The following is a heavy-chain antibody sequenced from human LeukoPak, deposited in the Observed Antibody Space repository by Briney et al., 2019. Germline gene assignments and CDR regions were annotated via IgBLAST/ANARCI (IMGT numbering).Heavy chain of an antibody. CDR2: ISTYNTNT. V-gene: IGHV1-18*01. J-gene: IGHJ4*02. CDR1: GYTFSNYG. D-gene: IGHD3-10*01. Sequence: ASVKVSCKASGYTFSNYGISWVRQAPGQGLEWMGWISTYNTNTNYAQNLQGRVTMTTDTSTSTAYMELSRLRSDDTAVYYCARAYGSGSYLESPDYWGQGTLVTVSS. CDR3: ARAYGSGSYLESPDY.